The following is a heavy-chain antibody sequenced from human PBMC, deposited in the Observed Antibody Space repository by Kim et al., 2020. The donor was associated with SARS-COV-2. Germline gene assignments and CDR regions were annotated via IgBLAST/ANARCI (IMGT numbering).Heavy chain of an antibody. CDR2: IIPIFGTA. CDR1: GGTFSSYA. J-gene: IGHJ6*02. Sequence: SVKVSCKASGGTFSSYAISWVRQAPGQGLEWMGGIIPIFGTANYAQKFQGRVTITADESTSTAYMELSSLRSEDTAVYYCAGAGSSAARALWYYYYGMDVWGQGTTVTVSS. V-gene: IGHV1-69*13. D-gene: IGHD1-26*01. CDR3: AGAGSSAARALWYYYYGMDV.